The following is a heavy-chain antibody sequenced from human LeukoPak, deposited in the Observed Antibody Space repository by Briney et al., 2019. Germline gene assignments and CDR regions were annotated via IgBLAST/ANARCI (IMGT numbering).Heavy chain of an antibody. D-gene: IGHD3-3*01. CDR1: GFTFSSYA. Sequence: GGSLRLSCAASGFTFSSYAMHWARQAPGKGLEWVAVISYDGSNKYYADSVKGRFTISRDNSKNTLYLQMNSLRAEDTAVYYCARVGRSGYYQGTYYYYGMDVWGQGTTVTVSS. CDR2: ISYDGSNK. J-gene: IGHJ6*02. V-gene: IGHV3-30-3*01. CDR3: ARVGRSGYYQGTYYYYGMDV.